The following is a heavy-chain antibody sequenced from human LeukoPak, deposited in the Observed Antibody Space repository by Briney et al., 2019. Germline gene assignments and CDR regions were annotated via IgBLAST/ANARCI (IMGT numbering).Heavy chain of an antibody. J-gene: IGHJ4*02. D-gene: IGHD6-13*01. CDR3: AGVWYSSSWYYFDY. V-gene: IGHV3-7*01. Sequence: PGGSLRLSCAASGFTFSSYWMSWVRQAPGKGLEWVANIKQDGSEKYYVDSVKGRFTISRDNAKNSLYLQMNSLRAEDTAVYYCAGVWYSSSWYYFDYWGQGTLVTVSS. CDR1: GFTFSSYW. CDR2: IKQDGSEK.